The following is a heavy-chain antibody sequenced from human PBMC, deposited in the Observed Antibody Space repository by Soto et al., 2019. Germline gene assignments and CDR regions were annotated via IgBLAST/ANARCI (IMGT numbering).Heavy chain of an antibody. Sequence: PGGSLRLSCTASGFTFSSYWMHWVRQAPGEGLVWVSRINSDAISTDYADYADSVKGRFTISRDNAKNTLYLQMYSLRAEDTAVYYCARETWGYGLDVWGQGTTVTVSS. J-gene: IGHJ6*02. CDR3: ARETWGYGLDV. D-gene: IGHD3-16*01. CDR1: GFTFSSYW. V-gene: IGHV3-74*01. CDR2: INSDAIST.